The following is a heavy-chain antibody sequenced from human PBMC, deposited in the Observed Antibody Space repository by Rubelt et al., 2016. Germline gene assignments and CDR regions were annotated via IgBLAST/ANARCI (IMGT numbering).Heavy chain of an antibody. Sequence: QVQLQESGPGLVKPSETLSLTCAVSSGSISNDNWWSWVRQPPGKGLEWIGEIYHSGSTNYNPSPKSRVTIAGDTSKNRFSLKVSSVTAADTAVYYCARSGQYSYVDDYWGQGTLVTVSS. D-gene: IGHD5-18*01. CDR1: SGSISNDNW. V-gene: IGHV4-4*02. CDR3: ARSGQYSYVDDY. J-gene: IGHJ4*02. CDR2: IYHSGST.